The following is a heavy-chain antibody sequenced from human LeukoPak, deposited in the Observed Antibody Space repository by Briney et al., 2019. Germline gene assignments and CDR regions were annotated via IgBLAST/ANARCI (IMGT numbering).Heavy chain of an antibody. Sequence: GASVKVSCKASGYTFTTYGISWVRQAPGQGLEWMGWISTYNGNINYAQKLQGRLTMTTDTSTSTAYMELRSLRSDDTAVYYCARAEQWLPRGVDYWGQGTLVTVSS. J-gene: IGHJ4*02. CDR1: GYTFTTYG. CDR2: ISTYNGNI. CDR3: ARAEQWLPRGVDY. V-gene: IGHV1-18*04. D-gene: IGHD6-19*01.